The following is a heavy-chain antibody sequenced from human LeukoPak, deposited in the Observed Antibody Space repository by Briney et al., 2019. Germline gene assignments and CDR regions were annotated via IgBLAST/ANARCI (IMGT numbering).Heavy chain of an antibody. Sequence: GGSLRLSCAASGFTFSSYSMNWVRQAPGKGLEWVSSISSSSSYIYYADSVKGRFTISRDNAKNSLYLQMNRLRAEDTDVYYCARSAPAGLFWFDPWGQGTLVTVSS. CDR2: ISSSSSYI. V-gene: IGHV3-21*01. D-gene: IGHD6-13*01. CDR3: ARSAPAGLFWFDP. CDR1: GFTFSSYS. J-gene: IGHJ5*02.